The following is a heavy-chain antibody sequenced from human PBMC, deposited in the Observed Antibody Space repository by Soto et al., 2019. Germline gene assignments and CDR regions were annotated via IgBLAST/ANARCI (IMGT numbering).Heavy chain of an antibody. CDR2: IIPIFGTA. CDR1: GGTFSSYS. J-gene: IGHJ4*02. D-gene: IGHD1-26*01. CDR3: ARDGGRHSGGIDY. V-gene: IGHV1-69*01. Sequence: QVQLVQSGAEVKKPGSSVKVSCKASGGTFSSYSINWVRQAPGQGLEWMGEIIPIFGTANYAQKFQGIVTITADESTSTDYMELISLRSEDTAVYYCARDGGRHSGGIDYWGQGTLVTVSS.